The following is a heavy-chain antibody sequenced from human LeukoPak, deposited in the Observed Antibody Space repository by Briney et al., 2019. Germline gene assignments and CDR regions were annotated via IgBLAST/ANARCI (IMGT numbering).Heavy chain of an antibody. J-gene: IGHJ4*02. CDR3: ARPSGGVVDY. Sequence: SETLSLTCTVSGVSISSYYWSWIRQPPGKGLEWIGYIYYSGSTNYNPSLKSRVTISVDTSKNQFSLKLSSVTAADTAVYYCARPSGGVVDYWGQGTLVTVSS. V-gene: IGHV4-59*08. CDR1: GVSISSYY. CDR2: IYYSGST. D-gene: IGHD3-16*01.